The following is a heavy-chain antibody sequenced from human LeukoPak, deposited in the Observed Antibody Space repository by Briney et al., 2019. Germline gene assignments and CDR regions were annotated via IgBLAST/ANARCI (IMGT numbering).Heavy chain of an antibody. CDR2: ISAYNGNT. CDR1: GYSFTGYY. CDR3: ARARIGAYYYDSSGYCFDY. J-gene: IGHJ4*02. V-gene: IGHV1-18*04. Sequence: ASVKVSCKASGYSFTGYYIHWLRQAPGQGLEWMGWISAYNGNTNYAQKLQGRVTMTTDTSTSTAYMELRSLRSDDTAVYYCARARIGAYYYDSSGYCFDYWGQGTLVTVSS. D-gene: IGHD3-22*01.